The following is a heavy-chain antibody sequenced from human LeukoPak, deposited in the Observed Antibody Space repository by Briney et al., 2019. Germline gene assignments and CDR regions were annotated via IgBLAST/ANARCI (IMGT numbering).Heavy chain of an antibody. Sequence: ASVKVSCKASGYTFTSYGISWVRQAPGQGLEWMGWISAYNGNTNYAQKLQGRVTMTTDTSTSTAYMELRSLRSDDPAVYYCARPGSSSRYYYYYYGMDVWGQGTTVTVSS. CDR3: ARPGSSSRYYYYYYGMDV. V-gene: IGHV1-18*01. D-gene: IGHD6-13*01. CDR1: GYTFTSYG. CDR2: ISAYNGNT. J-gene: IGHJ6*02.